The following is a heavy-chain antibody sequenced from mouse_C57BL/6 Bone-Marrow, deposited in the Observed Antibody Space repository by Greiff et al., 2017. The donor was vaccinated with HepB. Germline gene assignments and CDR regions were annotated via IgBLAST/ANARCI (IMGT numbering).Heavy chain of an antibody. V-gene: IGHV1-15*01. CDR2: IDPETGGT. Sequence: VQLQQPGAELVRPGASVTLSCKASGYTFTDYEMHWVKQTPVHGLEWIGAIDPETGGTAYNQKFKGKAILTADKSSSTAYMELRSLTSEDSAVYYCTRPYDGYPFAYWGQGTLVTVSA. D-gene: IGHD2-3*01. CDR1: GYTFTDYE. CDR3: TRPYDGYPFAY. J-gene: IGHJ3*01.